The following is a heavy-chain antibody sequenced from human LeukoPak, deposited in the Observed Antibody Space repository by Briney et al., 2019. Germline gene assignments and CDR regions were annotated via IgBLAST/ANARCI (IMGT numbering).Heavy chain of an antibody. CDR3: AREEWELLRYYYYYMDV. Sequence: GGSLRLSCAASGFTFSSYWMSWVRQAPGKGLEWVANIKQDGSEKYYVDSVKGRFTISRDNAKNSLYLQMNSLRAEDTAVYYCAREEWELLRYYYYYMDVWGKGTTVTVSS. J-gene: IGHJ6*03. CDR2: IKQDGSEK. CDR1: GFTFSSYW. V-gene: IGHV3-7*01. D-gene: IGHD1-26*01.